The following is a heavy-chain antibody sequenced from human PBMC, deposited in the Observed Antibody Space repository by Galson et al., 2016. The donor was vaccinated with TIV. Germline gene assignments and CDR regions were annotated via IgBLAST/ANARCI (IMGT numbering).Heavy chain of an antibody. CDR1: GFSIKSGYF. V-gene: IGHV4-38-2*02. J-gene: IGHJ6*02. D-gene: IGHD4-17*01. CDR3: IREGSTVTMHHYFGMDV. Sequence: ETLSLTCVVSGFSIKSGYFWGWIRQPPGKGLQWIGSIYESGTTYSNPSLKGRLTMSVDTSKNQFALKLSSVTAADTAVYYCIREGSTVTMHHYFGMDVWGQGTSVTVSS. CDR2: IYESGTT.